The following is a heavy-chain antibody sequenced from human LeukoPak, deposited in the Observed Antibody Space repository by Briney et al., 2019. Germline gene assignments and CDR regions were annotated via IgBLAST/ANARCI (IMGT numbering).Heavy chain of an antibody. D-gene: IGHD6-19*01. CDR1: GFTFSSYG. V-gene: IGHV3-23*01. J-gene: IGHJ4*02. CDR3: ASRVGWLGPPPDN. Sequence: GGSLRLSCAASGFTFSSYGMIWARQAPGKGLEWGSGLRGGCFSKFYADSVKRRFTIPRGNYKNRLYLQMNTLSAGDAGVFYCASRVGWLGPPPDNWGQGTLVTVSS. CDR2: LRGGCFSK.